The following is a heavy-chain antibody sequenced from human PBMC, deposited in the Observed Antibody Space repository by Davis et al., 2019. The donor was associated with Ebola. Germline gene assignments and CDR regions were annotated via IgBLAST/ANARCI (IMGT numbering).Heavy chain of an antibody. J-gene: IGHJ6*02. CDR1: VGTFSSYA. CDR3: ARDHCNKRICFFFNGLDV. Sequence: ASVKVSCKASVGTFSSYATSWVRQAPGQGLEWMACTTCKNGETNYAQKFQGRVTVTTDTSTSTAYMDLRSLRSADTAVYYCARDHCNKRICFFFNGLDVWGQGTTVTVSS. V-gene: IGHV1-18*01. CDR2: TTCKNGET. D-gene: IGHD1/OR15-1a*01.